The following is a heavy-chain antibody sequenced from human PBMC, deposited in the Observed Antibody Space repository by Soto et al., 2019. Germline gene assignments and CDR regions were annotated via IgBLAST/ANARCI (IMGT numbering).Heavy chain of an antibody. Sequence: SVKVSCKASGGTFTSYAISWVRQAPGQGLEWVGGIIPIFGTADYAQKFQGRVTITADESTSTAYMELSSLRSEDTAVYYCATMKGGYQSYYYGMDVWGQGTTVSVSS. CDR3: ATMKGGYQSYYYGMDV. D-gene: IGHD3-16*02. V-gene: IGHV1-69*13. CDR1: GGTFTSYA. J-gene: IGHJ6*01. CDR2: IIPIFGTA.